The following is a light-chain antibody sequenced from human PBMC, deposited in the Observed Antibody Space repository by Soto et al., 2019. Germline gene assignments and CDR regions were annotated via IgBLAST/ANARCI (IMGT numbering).Light chain of an antibody. CDR1: QSVSSNY. CDR2: GAS. Sequence: ENVLTQSPGTLSLSPGERATLSCRASQSVSSNYLAWYQQKPGQAPRLLIYGASTRAAGIPDRFSGSGSGTSFTLTVSRLEPEDFAVYYCHQYGTSPRTFRQGTKVEIK. CDR3: HQYGTSPRT. V-gene: IGKV3-20*01. J-gene: IGKJ1*01.